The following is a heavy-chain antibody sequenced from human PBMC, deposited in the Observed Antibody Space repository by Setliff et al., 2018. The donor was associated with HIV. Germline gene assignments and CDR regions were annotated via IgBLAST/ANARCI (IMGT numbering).Heavy chain of an antibody. Sequence: GGSLRLSCAASGFTFSSYVMHWVRQAPGKGREWVTFIRYDGYDKYYADSVKGRFTISRDNSKNTLYLQMNSLRAEDTAVYYCARDEDKGYWGQGTLVTVSS. CDR2: IRYDGYDK. CDR3: ARDEDKGY. CDR1: GFTFSSYV. V-gene: IGHV3-30*02. J-gene: IGHJ4*02.